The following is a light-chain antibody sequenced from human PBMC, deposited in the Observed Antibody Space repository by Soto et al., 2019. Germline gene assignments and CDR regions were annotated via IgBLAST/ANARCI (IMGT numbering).Light chain of an antibody. CDR3: QQLNNYPST. V-gene: IGKV1-5*03. Sequence: DIQMTQSPSTLSGSVGDRVTITCRASQTISSWLAWYQQKPGKAPKLLIYKASTLKSGVPSRSSGSGSGTEITLTISSLQPDDFATYFCQQLNNYPSTFGGGTKVDIK. CDR2: KAS. J-gene: IGKJ4*01. CDR1: QTISSW.